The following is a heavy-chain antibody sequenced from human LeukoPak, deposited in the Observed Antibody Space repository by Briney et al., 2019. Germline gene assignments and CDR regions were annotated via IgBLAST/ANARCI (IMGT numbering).Heavy chain of an antibody. Sequence: PGGSLRLSCAASGLTFSNSWMHWVRQAPGKGLVWVSRINPDGRSINYADSVKGRFTISRDNAKNSLYLQMNSLRAEDTAVYYCARIYSSSSSRGAFDIWGQGTMVTVSS. J-gene: IGHJ3*02. CDR3: ARIYSSSSSRGAFDI. CDR2: INPDGRSI. V-gene: IGHV3-74*01. D-gene: IGHD6-6*01. CDR1: GLTFSNSW.